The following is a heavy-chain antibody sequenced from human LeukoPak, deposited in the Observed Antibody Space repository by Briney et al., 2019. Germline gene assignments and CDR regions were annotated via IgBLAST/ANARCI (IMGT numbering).Heavy chain of an antibody. CDR3: ARGKGVVAADTNFDH. CDR1: GFTFSSYG. J-gene: IGHJ4*02. V-gene: IGHV3-33*01. CDR2: IWYDGSNK. D-gene: IGHD6-13*01. Sequence: GWSLRLSCAASGFTFSSYGMHWVRQAPGKGLEWVAVIWYDGSNKYYAGSVKGRFTISRDNSKNTLYLQMNSLRADDTAVYYCARGKGVVAADTNFDHWGQGTLVIVSS.